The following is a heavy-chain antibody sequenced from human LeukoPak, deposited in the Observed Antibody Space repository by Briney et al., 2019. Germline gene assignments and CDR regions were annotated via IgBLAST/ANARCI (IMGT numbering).Heavy chain of an antibody. J-gene: IGHJ4*02. CDR1: GFTFTNYW. V-gene: IGHV3-7*01. CDR3: ASRGLTEFHYFDF. Sequence: GGSLRLSCAASGFTFTNYWMTWVRQAPGKGLEWVANINRDGSERYYVDSVKGRFTISRDTAKNSLSLQMNSLRAEDTAVYYCASRGLTEFHYFDFWGPGTLVTVSS. CDR2: INRDGSER. D-gene: IGHD3-10*01.